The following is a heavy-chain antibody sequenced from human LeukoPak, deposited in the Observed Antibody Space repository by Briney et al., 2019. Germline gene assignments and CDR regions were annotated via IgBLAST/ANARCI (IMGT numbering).Heavy chain of an antibody. CDR3: ATGGANFYSFDS. Sequence: ASETLSLTCTASGGSISGISYYWGLIRQPPGKGLEWIGSIYYSGAAYYNPSPKSRVTVSVDTSNNQFFLKLSSVTAADTAVYYCATGGANFYSFDSWGQGTLVTVSS. D-gene: IGHD4/OR15-4a*01. J-gene: IGHJ4*02. V-gene: IGHV4-39*01. CDR2: IYYSGAA. CDR1: GGSISGISYY.